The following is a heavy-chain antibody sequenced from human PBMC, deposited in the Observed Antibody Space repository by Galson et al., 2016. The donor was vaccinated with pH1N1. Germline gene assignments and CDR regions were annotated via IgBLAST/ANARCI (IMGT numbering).Heavy chain of an antibody. CDR1: GYKFASSW. CDR3: ARQNDYGDYRGDAFDI. D-gene: IGHD4-17*01. Sequence: QSGAEVKKPGESLKISCKGSGYKFASSWTVWVRQMPGKGLEWMGIIWLGGSLIRYKPSFQGHVTISADKSINIVYLEWSSLKASDTATYYCARQNDYGDYRGDAFDIWGQGTLVTVSS. V-gene: IGHV5-51*01. J-gene: IGHJ3*02. CDR2: IWLGGSLI.